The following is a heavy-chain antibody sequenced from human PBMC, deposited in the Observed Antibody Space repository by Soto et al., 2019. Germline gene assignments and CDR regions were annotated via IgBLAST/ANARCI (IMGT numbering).Heavy chain of an antibody. CDR2: ISAYNGNT. CDR3: ARGIAAADPFDY. D-gene: IGHD6-13*01. J-gene: IGHJ4*02. Sequence: ASVKVSCKASGYTFTSYCISWVRQAPGQGLEWMGWISAYNGNTNYAQKLQGRVTMTTDTSTSTAYVELRSLRSDDTAVYYCARGIAAADPFDYWGQGTLVTVSS. V-gene: IGHV1-18*01. CDR1: GYTFTSYC.